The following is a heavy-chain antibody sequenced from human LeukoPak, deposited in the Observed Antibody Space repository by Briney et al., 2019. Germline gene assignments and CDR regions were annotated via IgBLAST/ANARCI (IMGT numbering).Heavy chain of an antibody. V-gene: IGHV3-48*04. CDR1: GFTFSSYS. D-gene: IGHD6-13*01. CDR2: ISSSSSTI. CDR3: ARDHSSSRDYYYYYGMDV. J-gene: IGHJ6*02. Sequence: GGSLRLSCAASGFTFSSYSMNWVRQAPGKGLEWVSYISSSSSTIYYADSVKGRFTISRDNAKNSLYLQMNSLRAEDTAVYYCARDHSSSRDYYYYYGMDVWSQGTTVTVSS.